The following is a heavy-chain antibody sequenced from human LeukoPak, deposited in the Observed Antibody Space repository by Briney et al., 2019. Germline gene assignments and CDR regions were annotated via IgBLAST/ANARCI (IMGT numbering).Heavy chain of an antibody. D-gene: IGHD2-15*01. CDR2: IYGSDDKT. J-gene: IGHJ5*02. CDR3: AKTQGYYDA. V-gene: IGHV3-23*01. Sequence: GGSLRLSCVASGFTFSNYAMSWVRQAPGKGLELVSGIYGSDDKTVYGNAVKGRFTVSRDNSKNTLYLQMNSLRADDTAVYYCAKTQGYYDAWGQGALVTVSS. CDR1: GFTFSNYA.